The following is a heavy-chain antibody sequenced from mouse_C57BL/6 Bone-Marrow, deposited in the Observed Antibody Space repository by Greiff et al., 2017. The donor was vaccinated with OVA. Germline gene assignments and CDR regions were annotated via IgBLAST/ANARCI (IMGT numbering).Heavy chain of an antibody. Sequence: EVKLMESGEGLVKPGGSLKLSCAASGFTFSSYAMSWVRQTPEKRLEWVAYISSGGDYIYYAETVKGRFTISRDNARNTLYLQMSSLKSEDTAMYYCTRDGNYVSRGYFDVWGTGTTVTVSS. CDR1: GFTFSSYA. CDR2: ISSGGDYI. V-gene: IGHV5-9-1*02. CDR3: TRDGNYVSRGYFDV. J-gene: IGHJ1*03. D-gene: IGHD2-1*01.